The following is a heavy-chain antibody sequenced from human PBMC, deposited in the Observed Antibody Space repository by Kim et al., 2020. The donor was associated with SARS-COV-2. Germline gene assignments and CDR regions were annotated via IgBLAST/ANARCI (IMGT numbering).Heavy chain of an antibody. J-gene: IGHJ4*02. CDR1: GGSFSGYY. Sequence: SETLSLTCAVYGGSFSGYYWSWIRQPPGKGLEWIGEINHSGSTNYNPSLKSRVTISVDTSKNQFSLKLSSVTAADTAVYYCARIPRYYDSSGYWTYYFDYWGQGTLVTVSS. CDR2: INHSGST. D-gene: IGHD3-22*01. V-gene: IGHV4-34*01. CDR3: ARIPRYYDSSGYWTYYFDY.